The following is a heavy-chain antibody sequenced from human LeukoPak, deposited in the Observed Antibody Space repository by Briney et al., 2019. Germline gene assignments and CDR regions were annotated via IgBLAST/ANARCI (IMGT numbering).Heavy chain of an antibody. CDR1: GGSISSYY. J-gene: IGHJ4*02. CDR2: ITYSGST. CDR3: VRHTTSGWYQVVY. D-gene: IGHD6-19*01. Sequence: NTSETLSLTCTVSGGSISSYYWSWIRQPPGKGLEWIGYITYSGSTDHNPSLKSRVTISVDASKNQFSLKLTSVTAADAAVYYCVRHTTSGWYQVVYRGQGTLVTVSS. V-gene: IGHV4-59*01.